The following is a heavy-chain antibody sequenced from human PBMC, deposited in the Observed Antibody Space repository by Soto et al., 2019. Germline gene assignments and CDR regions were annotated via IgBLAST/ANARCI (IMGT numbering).Heavy chain of an antibody. J-gene: IGHJ6*02. D-gene: IGHD3-22*01. CDR2: IYYSGST. V-gene: IGHV4-30-4*01. CDR3: ARVGYYDSSDHYYYYGMDV. Sequence: SETLSLTCTVSGGSISSGDYYWSWIRQPPGKGLEWIGYIYYSGSTYYNPSLKSRVTISVDTSKNQFSLELSSVTAADTAVYYCARVGYYDSSDHYYYYGMDVWGQGTTVTVSS. CDR1: GGSISSGDYY.